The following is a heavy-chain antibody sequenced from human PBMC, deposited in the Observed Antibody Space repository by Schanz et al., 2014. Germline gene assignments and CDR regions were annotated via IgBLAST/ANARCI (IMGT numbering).Heavy chain of an antibody. CDR3: AKQIHYDILTVTRN. D-gene: IGHD3-9*01. J-gene: IGHJ4*02. CDR2: IATSSSTR. V-gene: IGHV3-48*01. CDR1: GFTFGSYG. Sequence: VQLVESGGGLVKPGGSLRLSCAASGFTFGSYGMSWVRQGPGKGLEWLSYIATSSSTRHYADSVKGRVTISRDNSKNTLYLQMNSLRAEDTAVYYCAKQIHYDILTVTRNWGQGTLVTVSS.